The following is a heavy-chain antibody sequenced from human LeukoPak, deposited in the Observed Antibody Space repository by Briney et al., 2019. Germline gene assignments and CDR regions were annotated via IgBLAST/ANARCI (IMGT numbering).Heavy chain of an antibody. CDR2: INPNSGGT. J-gene: IGHJ3*02. D-gene: IGHD1-1*01. CDR1: GYTFTGYY. CDR3: ASRTTGLMEWDAFDI. V-gene: IGHV1-2*02. Sequence: ASVKVSCKASGYTFTGYYMHWVRQAPGQGLEWMGWINPNSGGTNYAQKFQGRVTMTRDTSISTAYMELSGLRSDDTAVYYCASRTTGLMEWDAFDIWGQGTMVTVSS.